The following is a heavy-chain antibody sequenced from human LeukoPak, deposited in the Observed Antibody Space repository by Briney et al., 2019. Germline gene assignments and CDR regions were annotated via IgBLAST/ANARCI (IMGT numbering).Heavy chain of an antibody. CDR1: GYSFTNYY. CDR3: ARDPRWGSYPFDI. Sequence: ASVKVSCKASGYSFTNYYMHWVRQASGQGLEWMGIINPSGGSTSYAQKFQGRVTMTKDMSTRIVYMELSSLRSEDTAVYYCARDPRWGSYPFDIWGQGTMVTVSS. D-gene: IGHD7-27*01. V-gene: IGHV1-46*01. J-gene: IGHJ3*02. CDR2: INPSGGST.